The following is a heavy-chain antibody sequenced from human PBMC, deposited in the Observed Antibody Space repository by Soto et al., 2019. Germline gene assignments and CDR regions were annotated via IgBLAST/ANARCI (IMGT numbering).Heavy chain of an antibody. CDR3: AKDLTGPYDY. Sequence: GASGKVSCKASGYTFTSYYMHWVRQAPGQGLEWMGIINPSGGSTSYAQKFQGRFTISRDNSKNTVHLQMNSLRPEDTAVYYCAKDLTGPYDYWGQGTLVTVSS. CDR2: INPSGGST. V-gene: IGHV1-46*01. CDR1: GYTFTSYY. D-gene: IGHD3-9*01. J-gene: IGHJ4*02.